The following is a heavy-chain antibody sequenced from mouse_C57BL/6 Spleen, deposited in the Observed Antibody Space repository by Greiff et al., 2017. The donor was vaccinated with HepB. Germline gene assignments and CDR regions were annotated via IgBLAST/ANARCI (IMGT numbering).Heavy chain of an antibody. CDR3: ASTPDYYGSSFYYYAMDY. J-gene: IGHJ4*01. V-gene: IGHV14-3*01. Sequence: VQLKQSVAELVRPGASVKLSCTASGFNIKNTYMHWVKQRPEQGLEWIGRIDPANGNTKYAPKFQGKATITADTSSNTAYLQLSSLTSEDTAIYYCASTPDYYGSSFYYYAMDYWGQGTSVTVSS. D-gene: IGHD1-1*01. CDR1: GFNIKNTY. CDR2: IDPANGNT.